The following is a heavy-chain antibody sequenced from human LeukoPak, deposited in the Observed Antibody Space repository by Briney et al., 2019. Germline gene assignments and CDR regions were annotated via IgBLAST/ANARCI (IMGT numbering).Heavy chain of an antibody. CDR1: GGSISSFH. D-gene: IGHD5-18*01. CDR2: VYYSGST. Sequence: PSETLSLTCTVSGGSISSFHWSWIPQPPGKGLEGIGYVYYSGSTNYNPSLKSRVTISVDTSKKQFSLKLSSVTAADTAVYYCARSGYSYGADAVDIWGQGTMVTVSS. V-gene: IGHV4-59*01. J-gene: IGHJ3*02. CDR3: ARSGYSYGADAVDI.